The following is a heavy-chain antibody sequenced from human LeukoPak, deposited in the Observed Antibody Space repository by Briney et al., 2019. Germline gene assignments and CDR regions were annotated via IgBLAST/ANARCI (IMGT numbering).Heavy chain of an antibody. CDR1: GVTFSSYS. V-gene: IGHV3-21*01. Sequence: GGSLRLSCAASGVTFSSYSMNWVREAPGKGLEWVSAISSSSSYIYYADSVKGRFTISRDNAKNSLYLQLNSLRAEDTAVYSCARDSTTNYYFDYWGQGTLVTVSS. CDR3: ARDSTTNYYFDY. J-gene: IGHJ4*02. D-gene: IGHD1-1*01. CDR2: ISSSSSYI.